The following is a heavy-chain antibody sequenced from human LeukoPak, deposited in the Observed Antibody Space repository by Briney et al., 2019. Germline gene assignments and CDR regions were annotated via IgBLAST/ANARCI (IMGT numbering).Heavy chain of an antibody. CDR3: AKSGGGTTSVDWFDP. V-gene: IGHV3-23*01. Sequence: GSLRLSCAASGFTFSSYAMSWVHQAPGKGLEWVSAISGSGGSTYYADSVKGRFTISRDNSKNTLYLQMNSLRAEDTAVYYCAKSGGGTTSVDWFDPWGQGTLVTVSS. CDR1: GFTFSSYA. CDR2: ISGSGGST. D-gene: IGHD4-23*01. J-gene: IGHJ5*02.